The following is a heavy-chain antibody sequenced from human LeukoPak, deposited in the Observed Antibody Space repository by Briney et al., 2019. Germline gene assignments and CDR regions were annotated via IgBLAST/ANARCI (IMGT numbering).Heavy chain of an antibody. CDR2: ISYDGSNK. Sequence: PGRSLRLSCAASGFTFSSYAMHWVRQAPGKGLEWVAVISYDGSNKYYADSVKGRFTISRDNSKNTLYLQMNSLRAEDTAVYYCARSDFWSGYSQWGQGTLVTVSS. J-gene: IGHJ4*02. CDR3: ARSDFWSGYSQ. V-gene: IGHV3-30-3*01. CDR1: GFTFSSYA. D-gene: IGHD3-3*01.